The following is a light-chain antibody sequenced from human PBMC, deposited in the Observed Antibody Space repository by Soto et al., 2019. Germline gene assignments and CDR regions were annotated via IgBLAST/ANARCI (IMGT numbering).Light chain of an antibody. CDR2: GAS. Sequence: EIVLTQSPGTLSLSPGERATLSCRASQTVSSNYLAWYQQKSGQAPRLLIYGASSRATGIPDRFSGSGSGTDFTLNISRLEPEDFAVYYRQQYSSSRTFGQGTKVEIK. CDR1: QTVSSNY. V-gene: IGKV3-20*01. CDR3: QQYSSSRT. J-gene: IGKJ1*01.